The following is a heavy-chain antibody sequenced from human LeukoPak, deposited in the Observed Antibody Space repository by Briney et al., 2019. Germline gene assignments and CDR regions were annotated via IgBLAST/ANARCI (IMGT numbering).Heavy chain of an antibody. D-gene: IGHD4-23*01. CDR2: INPNSGGT. CDR3: ARDSWGNSMVFGMDV. J-gene: IGHJ6*02. CDR1: GYTFTGYY. Sequence: ASVKVSCKASGYTFTGYYMHWVRKAPGQGLEWMGRINPNSGGTNYVQKFQGRVTMTRDTSSNTAYMELSRLRLDDTAVYYCARDSWGNSMVFGMDVWGQGTTVTVSS. V-gene: IGHV1-2*06.